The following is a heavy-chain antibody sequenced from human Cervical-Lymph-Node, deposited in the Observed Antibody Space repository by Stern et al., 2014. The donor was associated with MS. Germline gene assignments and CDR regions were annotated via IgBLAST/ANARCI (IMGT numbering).Heavy chain of an antibody. CDR3: ARHVQGFDY. Sequence: EVKLVESGAEVKKPGESLKISCKLSGYSFTIYYIAWVRQMPGKGLEWMGVIYPYDSDPTSSPSFQCQVPISADKSITTASLQWSSLRASDTAMYYCARHVQGFDYWGQGTLVTVSS. V-gene: IGHV5-51*01. CDR2: IYPYDSDP. J-gene: IGHJ4*02. CDR1: GYSFTIYY.